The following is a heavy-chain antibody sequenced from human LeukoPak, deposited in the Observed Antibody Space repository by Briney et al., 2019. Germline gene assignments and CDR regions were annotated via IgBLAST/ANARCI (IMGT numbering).Heavy chain of an antibody. V-gene: IGHV4-38-2*02. CDR2: IYHSGST. Sequence: SETLSLTCTVSGYSISSGYYWGWIRQPPRKGLEWIGSIYHSGSTYYNPSLKSRVTISVDTSKNQFSLKLSSVTAADTAVYYCARGYSNYDYWGQGTLVTVSS. J-gene: IGHJ4*02. CDR3: ARGYSNYDY. CDR1: GYSISSGYY. D-gene: IGHD4-11*01.